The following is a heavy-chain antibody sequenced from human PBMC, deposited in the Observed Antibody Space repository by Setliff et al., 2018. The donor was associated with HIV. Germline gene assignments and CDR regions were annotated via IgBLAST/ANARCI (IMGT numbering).Heavy chain of an antibody. J-gene: IGHJ4*02. CDR3: ARLSCSSNSCPFDY. CDR1: GESFSGHY. D-gene: IGHD2-2*01. Sequence: SETLSLTCAVYGESFSGHYWSWIRQPPGKGLEWIGEINHSESPNYNPSLKSRVTISVDTSKKQFSLKVISMTAADTAVYYCARLSCSSNSCPFDYWVQGTLVTVSS. CDR2: INHSESP. V-gene: IGHV4-34*01.